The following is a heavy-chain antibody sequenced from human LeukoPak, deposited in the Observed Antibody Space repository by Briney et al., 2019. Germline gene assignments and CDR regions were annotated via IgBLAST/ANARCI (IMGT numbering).Heavy chain of an antibody. V-gene: IGHV3-23*01. J-gene: IGHJ6*03. D-gene: IGHD3/OR15-3a*01. CDR2: INASGDRT. Sequence: PGGSLRLSCAASGFTFSSSAMNWVRQAPGKGLEWVSTINASGDRTYYADSVKGRFTISRDNSKNTLYLQMNSLRAEDTAVYYCARDGWFLDPWDYYYYYMDVWGKGTTVTVSS. CDR3: ARDGWFLDPWDYYYYYMDV. CDR1: GFTFSSSA.